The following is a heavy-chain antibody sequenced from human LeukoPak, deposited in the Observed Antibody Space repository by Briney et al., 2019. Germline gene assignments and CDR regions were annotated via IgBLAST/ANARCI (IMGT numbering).Heavy chain of an antibody. D-gene: IGHD3-3*01. CDR2: IYTSGST. V-gene: IGHV4-61*02. CDR1: GGSISRGSYF. CDR3: ARETFWSGSPYYYYYMDV. J-gene: IGHJ6*03. Sequence: SQTLSLTCTVSGGSISRGSYFWSWIRQPAGKGLEWIGRIYTSGSTNYNPSLKSRVTMSVDTSKNQFSLKLSSVTAADTAVYYCARETFWSGSPYYYYYMDVWGKGTTVTVSS.